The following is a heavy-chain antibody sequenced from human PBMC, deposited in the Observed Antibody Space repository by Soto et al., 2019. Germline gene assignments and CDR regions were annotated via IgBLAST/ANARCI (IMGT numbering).Heavy chain of an antibody. CDR2: IFYSGST. CDR3: ATQTGLYYCVLDV. Sequence: QVQLEESGPGLVKPSETLSLTCTVSGGAINAFFWSWVRQPPGKGLESIGDIFYSGSTNYNPSLNSRYPISLGTSTAPFSLYLTXXSAADTAVYYCATQTGLYYCVLDVWGQGXMVAVSS. V-gene: IGHV4-59*08. CDR1: GGAINAFF. J-gene: IGHJ6*02.